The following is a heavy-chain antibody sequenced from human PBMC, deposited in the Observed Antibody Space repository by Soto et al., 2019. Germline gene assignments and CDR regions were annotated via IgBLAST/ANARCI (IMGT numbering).Heavy chain of an antibody. Sequence: GESLKISCKGSGYSFTSYWIGWVRQMPGKGLEWMGIIYPGDSDTRYSPSFQGQVTISADKSISTAYLQWSSLKASDTAMYYCARHPSGGSWRGYYYYGMEVWGQGTMVAVSS. D-gene: IGHD2-15*01. CDR2: IYPGDSDT. J-gene: IGHJ6*02. CDR3: ARHPSGGSWRGYYYYGMEV. V-gene: IGHV5-51*01. CDR1: GYSFTSYW.